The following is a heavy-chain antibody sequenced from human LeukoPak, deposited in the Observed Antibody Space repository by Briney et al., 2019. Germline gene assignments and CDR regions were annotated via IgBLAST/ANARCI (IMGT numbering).Heavy chain of an antibody. CDR2: IRQDGGEK. CDR1: GSTFSNYW. CDR3: MRQNRAYYFGH. V-gene: IGHV3-7*01. D-gene: IGHD3-10*01. J-gene: IGHJ1*01. Sequence: AGGSLRLSCAASGSTFSNYWLSWGRQAPGKGLEWVANIRQDGGEKNYVDSVKGRFSISRDNGKNSLYLQMNSLRVEDTAVYYCMRQNRAYYFGHWGQGTLVTVSS.